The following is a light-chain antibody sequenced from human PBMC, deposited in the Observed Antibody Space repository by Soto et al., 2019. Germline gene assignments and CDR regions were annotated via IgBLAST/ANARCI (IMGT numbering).Light chain of an antibody. Sequence: EIVLTQSPDTLSLSPGARATLSCRASQSVSSSYLAWYQQTPGQAPRLLIYGTSNRATGIPDRFSGSGSGTDFTLTISRLDPEDFAVYYCQQYGNSRWTFGQGTKVEIK. J-gene: IGKJ1*01. CDR3: QQYGNSRWT. V-gene: IGKV3-20*01. CDR2: GTS. CDR1: QSVSSSY.